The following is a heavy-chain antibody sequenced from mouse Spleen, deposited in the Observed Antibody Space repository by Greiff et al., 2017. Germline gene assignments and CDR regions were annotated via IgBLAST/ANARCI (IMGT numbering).Heavy chain of an antibody. CDR3: AKGYYGSSYFDY. D-gene: IGHD1-1*01. CDR2: ISSGGGNT. J-gene: IGHJ2*01. V-gene: IGHV5-9*01. Sequence: EVMLVESGGGLVKLGGSLKLSCAASGFTFSSYAMSWVRQTPEKRLEWVATISSGGGNTYYPDSVKGRFTISRDNAKNTLYLQMSSLKSEDTAMYYCAKGYYGSSYFDYWGQGTTLTVSS. CDR1: GFTFSSYA.